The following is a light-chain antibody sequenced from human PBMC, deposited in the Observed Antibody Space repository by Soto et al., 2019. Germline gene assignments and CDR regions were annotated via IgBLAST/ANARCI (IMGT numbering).Light chain of an antibody. V-gene: IGKV3-20*01. Sequence: EIVLTQSPGTLSLSPGERATLSCRASQSVSSNYLAWYQQKPGQAPRLLIYGASSRATGIPDRFSGSGSGTDFTLTISSLQPEDFATYYCQQLNSFPTFGGGTKVESK. CDR2: GAS. CDR3: QQLNSFPT. J-gene: IGKJ4*01. CDR1: QSVSSNY.